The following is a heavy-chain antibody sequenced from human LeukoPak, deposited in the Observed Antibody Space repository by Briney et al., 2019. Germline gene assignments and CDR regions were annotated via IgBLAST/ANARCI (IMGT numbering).Heavy chain of an antibody. CDR1: GGTFSSYA. CDR3: ARSGYSYGYTGPYGMDV. CDR2: IIPTFGTA. Sequence: SVKVSSKASGGTFSSYAISWVRQAPGQGLEWMGGIIPTFGTANYAQKFQGRVTSTADESTSTAYMELSSLRSEDTAVYYCARSGYSYGYTGPYGMDVWGKGTTVTVSS. D-gene: IGHD5-18*01. V-gene: IGHV1-69*13. J-gene: IGHJ6*04.